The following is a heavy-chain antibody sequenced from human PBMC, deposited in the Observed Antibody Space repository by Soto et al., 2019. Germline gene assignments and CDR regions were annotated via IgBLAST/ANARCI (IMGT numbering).Heavy chain of an antibody. Sequence: EVQLVGSGGGLVKPGGSLRLSCAASGFTFSTYSMNWVRQATGKGLEGVSFISSGSGYIYYADSMKGRFTISRDNAKNSLYLQMNSLRADDTAVYYCARDRDDGMDVWGQGTTVTVSS. V-gene: IGHV3-21*01. CDR1: GFTFSTYS. CDR2: ISSGSGYI. J-gene: IGHJ6*02. CDR3: ARDRDDGMDV.